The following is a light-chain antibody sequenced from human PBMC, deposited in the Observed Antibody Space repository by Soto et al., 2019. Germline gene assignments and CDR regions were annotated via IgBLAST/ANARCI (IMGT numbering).Light chain of an antibody. CDR1: QTISGW. J-gene: IGKJ1*01. CDR3: QRYNPDSLTWT. Sequence: DIQMTQSPSTLSASVGDTVTITCRASQTISGWLAWYQQKPGKAPTLLIYRTSTLENGVPTRFSGSGSGTEFTLSLSSLQSDDSATYLCQRYNPDSLTWTFGQGTRVEIK. CDR2: RTS. V-gene: IGKV1-5*03.